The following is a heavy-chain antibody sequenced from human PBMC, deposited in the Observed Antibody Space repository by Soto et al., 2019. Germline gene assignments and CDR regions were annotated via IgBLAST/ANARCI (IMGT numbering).Heavy chain of an antibody. Sequence: GGSLRLSCAASGFTFSSYAMSWVRQAPGKGLEWVSAISGSGGSTYYADTVKGRFTISRDNSKNTLYLQMNSLRAEDTAVYYCAKDLYYYDSSGYYPHWGQGTMVTVSS. J-gene: IGHJ3*01. CDR3: AKDLYYYDSSGYYPH. CDR1: GFTFSSYA. V-gene: IGHV3-23*01. CDR2: ISGSGGST. D-gene: IGHD3-22*01.